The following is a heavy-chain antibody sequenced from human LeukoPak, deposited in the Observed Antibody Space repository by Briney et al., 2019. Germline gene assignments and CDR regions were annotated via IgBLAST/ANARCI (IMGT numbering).Heavy chain of an antibody. J-gene: IGHJ6*02. CDR2: INHSGST. V-gene: IGHV4-34*01. CDR1: GGSFSGYY. CDR3: ARGPVYYYYYYGMDV. Sequence: PSETLSLTCAVYGGSFSGYYWSWIRQPPGKGLEWIGEINHSGSTNYNPSLKSRVTISVDTSKNQFSLKLSSVTAADTAVYYCARGPVYYYYYYGMDVWGQGTTVTVSS.